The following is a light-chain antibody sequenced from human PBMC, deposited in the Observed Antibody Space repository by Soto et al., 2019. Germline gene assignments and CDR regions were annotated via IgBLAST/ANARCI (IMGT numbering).Light chain of an antibody. CDR1: QSVSSY. CDR3: QQRSNWPPIT. V-gene: IGKV3-11*01. J-gene: IGKJ5*01. CDR2: DAS. Sequence: EIVLTQSPVTLFLSPGERATLSCRASQSVSSYLAWYQQKPGQAPRLLIYDASNRATGIPARFSGSGSGTDFTLTISSLEPEDFAVYYCQQRSNWPPITFGQGTRLEIK.